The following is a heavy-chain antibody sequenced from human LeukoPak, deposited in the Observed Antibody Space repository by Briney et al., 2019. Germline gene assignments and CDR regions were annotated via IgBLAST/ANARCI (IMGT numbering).Heavy chain of an antibody. CDR2: INTNTGNP. V-gene: IGHV7-4-1*02. Sequence: ASVKVSCKASGYTFTSYAMNWVRQAPGQGLEWMGWINTNTGNPTYAQGFTGRFVFSLDTSVSTAYLQISSLKAEDTAVYYCAREYYDILTGYLTPQEFDYWGQGTLVTVSS. CDR3: AREYYDILTGYLTPQEFDY. J-gene: IGHJ4*02. D-gene: IGHD3-9*01. CDR1: GYTFTSYA.